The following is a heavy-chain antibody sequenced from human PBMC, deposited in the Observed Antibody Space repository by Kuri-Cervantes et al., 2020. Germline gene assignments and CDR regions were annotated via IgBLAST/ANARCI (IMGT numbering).Heavy chain of an antibody. J-gene: IGHJ3*02. CDR2: ISAYNGNT. Sequence: ASVKVSCKASGYTFTKYGISWVRQAPGQGLEWMGWISAYNGNTSYAQNLQGRVTMTTDTSTSTAYMELRSLRSDDTAVYYCAKVSGYELVSGRGDPSDIWGQGTKVTVSS. CDR1: GYTFTKYG. D-gene: IGHD2-8*02. V-gene: IGHV1-18*01. CDR3: AKVSGYELVSGRGDPSDI.